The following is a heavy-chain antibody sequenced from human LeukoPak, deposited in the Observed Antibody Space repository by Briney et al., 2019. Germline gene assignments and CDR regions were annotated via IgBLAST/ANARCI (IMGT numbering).Heavy chain of an antibody. CDR2: IYHSGST. Sequence: PSETLSLTCAVSGGSISSSNWWSWVRQPPGKGLEWIGEIYHSGSTNYNPSLKSRVTISVDKSKNQFSLKLSSVTAADTAVYYCASGVSGSYSSDWFDPWGQGTLVTVSS. D-gene: IGHD3-10*01. V-gene: IGHV4-4*02. CDR3: ASGVSGSYSSDWFDP. J-gene: IGHJ5*02. CDR1: GGSISSSNW.